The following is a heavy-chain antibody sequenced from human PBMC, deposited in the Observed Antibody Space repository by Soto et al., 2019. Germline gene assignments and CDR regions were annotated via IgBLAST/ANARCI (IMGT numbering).Heavy chain of an antibody. CDR1: GGSISSYY. CDR2: IYYSGST. J-gene: IGHJ3*02. Sequence: SETLSLTCTVSGGSISSYYWSRIRQPPGKGLEWIGYIYYSGSTNYNPSLKSRVTISVDTSKNQFSLKLSSVTAADTAVYYCARTEVLLRAFDIWGQGTMVTVSS. D-gene: IGHD2-15*01. V-gene: IGHV4-59*08. CDR3: ARTEVLLRAFDI.